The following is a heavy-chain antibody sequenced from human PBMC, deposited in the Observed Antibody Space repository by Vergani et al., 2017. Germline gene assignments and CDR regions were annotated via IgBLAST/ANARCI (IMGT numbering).Heavy chain of an antibody. CDR2: IHTGGST. CDR3: ARSRPYCTSGSCPAS. Sequence: QVKLQESGPGLLKPSQTLSLTCTVSGESIRSGSHYWSWIRQPAGKGPEWIGHIHTGGSTDLNPSFKSRVSISVDTSKSQFSLKLNSVTVADTAVYYCARSRPYCTSGSCPASWGQGILVTVSS. V-gene: IGHV4-61*02. J-gene: IGHJ4*02. D-gene: IGHD2-15*01. CDR1: GESIRSGSHY.